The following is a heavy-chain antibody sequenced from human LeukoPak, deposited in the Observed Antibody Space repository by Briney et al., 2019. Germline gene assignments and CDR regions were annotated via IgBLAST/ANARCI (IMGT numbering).Heavy chain of an antibody. CDR3: ARGGDYGSGVNWFDP. D-gene: IGHD3-10*01. V-gene: IGHV1-69*04. Sequence: ASVKVSCKASGGTFSSYAISWVRQAPGQGLEWMGRIIPILGIANYAQKFQGRVTITADKSTSTAYMELSSLRSEDTAVYYCARGGDYGSGVNWFDPWGQGTLVTVSS. CDR1: GGTFSSYA. J-gene: IGHJ5*02. CDR2: IIPILGIA.